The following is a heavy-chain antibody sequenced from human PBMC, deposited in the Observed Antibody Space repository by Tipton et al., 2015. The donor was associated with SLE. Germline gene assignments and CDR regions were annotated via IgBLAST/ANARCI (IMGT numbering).Heavy chain of an antibody. CDR3: ARVGLITPDAFDI. CDR1: GASFNSNY. V-gene: IGHV4-4*08. D-gene: IGHD5-24*01. CDR2: LYTSGTT. Sequence: LRLSCTVSGASFNSNYWTWIRQPPGKGLEWIGYLYTSGTTKYNPSLQSRVTISVDTPKNQFSLKLNSVTAADTAVYYCARVGLITPDAFDIWGEGTMVTVSS. J-gene: IGHJ3*02.